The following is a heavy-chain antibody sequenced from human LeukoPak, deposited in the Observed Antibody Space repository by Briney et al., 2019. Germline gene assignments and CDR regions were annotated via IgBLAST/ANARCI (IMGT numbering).Heavy chain of an antibody. V-gene: IGHV4-39*01. CDR1: GGSISSSSYY. CDR2: IYYGGST. Sequence: SETLSLTCTVSGGSISSSSYYWGWIRQPPGKGLEWIGSIYYGGSTYYNPSLKSRVTISVDTSKNQFSLKLSSVTAADTAVYYCARHDGARGYSYAHWGQGTLVTVSS. J-gene: IGHJ4*02. CDR3: ARHDGARGYSYAH. D-gene: IGHD5-18*01.